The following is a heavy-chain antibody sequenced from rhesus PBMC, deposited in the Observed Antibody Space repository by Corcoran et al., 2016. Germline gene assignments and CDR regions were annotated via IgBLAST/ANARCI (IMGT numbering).Heavy chain of an antibody. CDR2: ISNGGGST. J-gene: IGHJ4*01. V-gene: IGHV3S5*01. CDR1: GFTFSSYG. Sequence: EVQLVESGGGLVQPGGSLRLSCAASGFTFSSYGMSWVRQTPGKGLEWVKYISNGGGSTYDADSVKGRFTISRDNSKNTLSLQMNSLRAEDTAVYYCARLYSGSWNVLDYWGQGVLVTVSS. D-gene: IGHD6-25*01. CDR3: ARLYSGSWNVLDY.